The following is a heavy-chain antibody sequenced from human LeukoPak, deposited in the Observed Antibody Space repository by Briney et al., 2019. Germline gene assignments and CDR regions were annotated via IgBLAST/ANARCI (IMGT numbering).Heavy chain of an antibody. D-gene: IGHD3-10*01. V-gene: IGHV3-7*01. CDR1: GFIVSTNY. CDR2: IKHDGSEK. CDR3: ARGGENYYGSGSQDY. J-gene: IGHJ4*02. Sequence: PGGSLRLSCAASGFIVSTNYMSWVRQAPGKGLEWVANIKHDGSEKYYVDSVKGRFTIPRDNAKKSFYLQMNSLRGEDTAVYYCARGGENYYGSGSQDYWGQGSLVTVSS.